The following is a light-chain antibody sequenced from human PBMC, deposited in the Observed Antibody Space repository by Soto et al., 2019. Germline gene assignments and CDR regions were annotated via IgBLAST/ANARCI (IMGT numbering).Light chain of an antibody. Sequence: DIQMTQSPSTLSASVGDRVTLSCRASQSISSRLAWYQQKPGQAPKLLIHKASTLASGVPPRLIRSGSGTEFTLATSSLQPYDFATYYCQQYNSYSYTFGQGTKLEIK. CDR1: QSISSR. V-gene: IGKV1-5*03. CDR2: KAS. J-gene: IGKJ2*01. CDR3: QQYNSYSYT.